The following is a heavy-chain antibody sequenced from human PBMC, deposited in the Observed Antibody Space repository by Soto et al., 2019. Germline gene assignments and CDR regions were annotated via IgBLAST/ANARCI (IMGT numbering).Heavy chain of an antibody. CDR2: LYYSART. D-gene: IGHD3-3*01. Sequence: QLQLQESGPGLVKPSETLSLTCPVSGGSIRSSSYYWGWIRQPPGKGLEWIGRLYYSARTYYNPSLKSRSTIAADTSTNLFSLKLSSVTTADTAVYYCARLFPCTILRSSAFDIWGQGTMVTVSS. V-gene: IGHV4-39*01. CDR3: ARLFPCTILRSSAFDI. CDR1: GGSIRSSSYY. J-gene: IGHJ3*02.